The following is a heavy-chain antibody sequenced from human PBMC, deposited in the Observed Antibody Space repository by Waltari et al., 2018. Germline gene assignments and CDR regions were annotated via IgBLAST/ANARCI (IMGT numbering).Heavy chain of an antibody. V-gene: IGHV4-34*01. CDR2: INHSGRT. D-gene: IGHD3-10*01. CDR1: GGSFSGYY. CDR3: ARVGYAGSLYYFDY. Sequence: QVQLQQWGAGLLKPSETLSLTCAVYGGSFSGYYWSWIRQPPGKGLEWIGEINHSGRTNYNPSLKSRVTISVDTSKNQFSLKLSSVTAADTAVYYCARVGYAGSLYYFDYWGQGTLVTVSS. J-gene: IGHJ4*02.